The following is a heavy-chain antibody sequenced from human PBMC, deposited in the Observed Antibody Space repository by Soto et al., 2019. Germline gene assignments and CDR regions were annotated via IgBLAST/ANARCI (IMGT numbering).Heavy chain of an antibody. CDR1: GYTFTSYG. V-gene: IGHV1-18*04. J-gene: IGHJ6*02. CDR3: AKRPILLADYYYYGMDV. Sequence: PSVKVSCKASGYTFTSYGIRWVRQAPGQGLAWMGRISAYNGNTNYAQKLQGRVTMTTDTSTSTAYMELRSLRSDDTAVYYCAKRPILLADYYYYGMDVWGQGTTVTVSS. CDR2: ISAYNGNT. D-gene: IGHD2-15*01.